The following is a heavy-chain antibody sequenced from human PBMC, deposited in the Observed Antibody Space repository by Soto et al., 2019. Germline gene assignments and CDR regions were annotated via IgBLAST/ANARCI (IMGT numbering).Heavy chain of an antibody. J-gene: IGHJ6*02. CDR3: ARGVENIVVVLDVFGYYGMDV. CDR2: INAGNGNT. V-gene: IGHV1-3*01. CDR1: GCSFTSYV. D-gene: IGHD2-2*01. Sequence: EASVKVSCKASGCSFTSYVIYWVRQAPGQRLEWMGWINAGNGNTKYSRKFQGRVTITSDTSASTAYMELSSLRSEDTAVYFCARGVENIVVVLDVFGYYGMDVWGQGTTVTVSS.